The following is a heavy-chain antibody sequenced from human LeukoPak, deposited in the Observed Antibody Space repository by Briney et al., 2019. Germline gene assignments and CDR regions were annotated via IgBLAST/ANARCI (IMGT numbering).Heavy chain of an antibody. CDR3: VRGGPSTWS. D-gene: IGHD2-15*01. CDR2: TNDDGSDT. CDR1: GFTFKLYW. V-gene: IGHV3-74*01. J-gene: IGHJ5*02. Sequence: PGGSLRLSCAASGFTFKLYWMHWVRQVPGKRPVWVSRTNDDGSDTVYADSVRGRFTISRDDAKNTVYLQMNNLRAEDTAVYHCVRGGPSTWSWGQGTLVTVSS.